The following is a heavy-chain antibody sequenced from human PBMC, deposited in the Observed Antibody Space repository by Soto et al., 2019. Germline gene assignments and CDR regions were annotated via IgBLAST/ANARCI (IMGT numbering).Heavy chain of an antibody. CDR2: IYWDDDK. V-gene: IGHV2-5*02. CDR3: AHVDTATYYFDY. D-gene: IGHD5-18*01. Sequence: QITLKESGPTLVKPTQTLTLTCTFSGFSLSTSGVGVGWIRQPPGKALEWLALIYWDDDKRYSPSLKSRLTITKDTSNNQVVLTMTNMDPVDTATYYCAHVDTATYYFDYWGQGTLVTVSS. CDR1: GFSLSTSGVG. J-gene: IGHJ4*02.